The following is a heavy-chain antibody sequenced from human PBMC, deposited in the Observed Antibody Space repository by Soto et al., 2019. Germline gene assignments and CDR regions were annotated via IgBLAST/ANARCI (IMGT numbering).Heavy chain of an antibody. CDR3: ARDGSGTEYNWNYGAFDI. V-gene: IGHV3-30-3*01. J-gene: IGHJ3*02. D-gene: IGHD1-7*01. CDR2: ISYDGSNK. Sequence: GGSLRLSCAASGFTFSSYAMHWVRQAPGKGLEWVAVISYDGSNKYYADSVKGRFTISRDNSKNTLYLQMNSLRAEDTAVYYCARDGSGTEYNWNYGAFDIWGQGTMVTVS. CDR1: GFTFSSYA.